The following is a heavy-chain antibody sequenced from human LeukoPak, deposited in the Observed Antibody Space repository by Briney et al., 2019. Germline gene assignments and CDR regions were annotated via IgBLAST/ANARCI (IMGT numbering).Heavy chain of an antibody. J-gene: IGHJ4*02. Sequence: PSETLSLTCTASGGSISSGSYYWSWIRQPAGKGLEWIGRFHTSGSTYYNPSVRSRVTISVDTSQNQFPLKLGSVTAADTAVYYCARDLDGDYDSYSFDYWGQGILVTVSS. CDR3: ARDLDGDYDSYSFDY. CDR2: FHTSGST. D-gene: IGHD2-21*02. CDR1: GGSISSGSYY. V-gene: IGHV4-61*02.